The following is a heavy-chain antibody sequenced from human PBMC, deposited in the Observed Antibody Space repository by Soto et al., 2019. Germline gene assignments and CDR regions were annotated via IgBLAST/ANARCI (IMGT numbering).Heavy chain of an antibody. CDR2: IYSGGST. CDR1: GFTVSSNY. Sequence: EVQLVETGGGLIQPGGSLRLSCAASGFTVSSNYMSWVRQAPGKGLEWVSVIYSGGSTYYAGSVKGRFTISRDNSKNTLYLQMNSLRAEDTAVYYCARGGTYDSSGYYLGIWGQGTLVTVSS. D-gene: IGHD3-22*01. CDR3: ARGGTYDSSGYYLGI. V-gene: IGHV3-53*02. J-gene: IGHJ4*02.